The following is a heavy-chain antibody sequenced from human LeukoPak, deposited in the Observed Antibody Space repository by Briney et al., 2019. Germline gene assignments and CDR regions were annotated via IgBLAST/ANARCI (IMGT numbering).Heavy chain of an antibody. J-gene: IGHJ4*02. D-gene: IGHD1-26*01. CDR3: ARGPGSYYLLDY. Sequence: GGSLRLSCAAPGFTFSSYSMNWVRQAPGKGLEWVSSISSSSSYIYYADSVKGRFTISRDNAKNSLYLQMNSLRAEDTAVYYCARGPGSYYLLDYWGQGTLVTVSS. V-gene: IGHV3-21*01. CDR1: GFTFSSYS. CDR2: ISSSSSYI.